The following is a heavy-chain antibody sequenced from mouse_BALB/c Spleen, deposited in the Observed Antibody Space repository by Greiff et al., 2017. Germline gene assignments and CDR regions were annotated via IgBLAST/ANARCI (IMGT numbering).Heavy chain of an antibody. CDR3: ARGAMDY. V-gene: IGHV1S81*02. Sequence: QVQLQQSGAELVKPGASVKLSCKASGYTFTSYWMHWVKQRPGQGLEWIGEINPSNGRTNYNEKFKSKATLTVDKSSSTAYMQLSSLTSEDSAVYYCARGAMDYWGQGTSVTVSS. J-gene: IGHJ4*01. CDR2: INPSNGRT. CDR1: GYTFTSYW.